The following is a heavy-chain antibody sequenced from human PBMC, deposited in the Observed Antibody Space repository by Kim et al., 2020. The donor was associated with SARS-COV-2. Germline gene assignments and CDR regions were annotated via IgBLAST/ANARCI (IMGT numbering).Heavy chain of an antibody. V-gene: IGHV4-59*08. CDR1: GGSISSYY. CDR3: ASLNWNYDY. CDR2: IYYSGST. D-gene: IGHD1-7*01. Sequence: SETLSLTCTVSGGSISSYYWSWIRQPPGKGLEWIGYIYYSGSTNYNPSLKSRVTISVDTSKNQFSLKLSSVTAADTAVYYCASLNWNYDYWGQGTLVTVSS. J-gene: IGHJ4*02.